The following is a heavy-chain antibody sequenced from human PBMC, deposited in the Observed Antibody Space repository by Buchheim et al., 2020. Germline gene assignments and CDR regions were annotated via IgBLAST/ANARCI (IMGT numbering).Heavy chain of an antibody. CDR3: ARDLPNYDFWSGPFDY. D-gene: IGHD3-3*01. CDR1: GFTFSSYA. J-gene: IGHJ4*02. V-gene: IGHV3-30-3*01. Sequence: VQLLESGGGLVQPGGSLRLSCAASGFTFSSYAMSWVRQAPGKGLEWVAVISYDGSNKYYADSVKGRFTISRDNSKNTLYLQMNSLRAEDTAVYYCARDLPNYDFWSGPFDYWGQGTL. CDR2: ISYDGSNK.